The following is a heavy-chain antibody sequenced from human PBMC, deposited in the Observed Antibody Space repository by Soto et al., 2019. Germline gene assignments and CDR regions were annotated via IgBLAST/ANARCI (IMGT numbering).Heavy chain of an antibody. CDR3: ARSELVQDVLRYFDWFPGYGMDV. V-gene: IGHV3-74*01. Sequence: PGGSLRLSCAASGFTFSSYWMHWVRQAPGKGLVWVTRINSDGSSTSYADSVKGRITNSRDNAKNTLYLQMNSLRAEDTVVYYCARSELVQDVLRYFDWFPGYGMDVWGQGTTVTVSS. D-gene: IGHD3-9*01. CDR1: GFTFSSYW. CDR2: INSDGSST. J-gene: IGHJ6*02.